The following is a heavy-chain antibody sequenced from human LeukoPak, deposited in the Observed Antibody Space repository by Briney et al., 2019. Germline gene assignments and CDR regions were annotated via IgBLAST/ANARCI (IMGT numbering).Heavy chain of an antibody. V-gene: IGHV3-30-3*01. J-gene: IGHJ1*01. CDR3: AKDQGSSSWSPTHLGFQH. Sequence: PGRSLRLSCAASGFTFSSYAMHWVRQAPGKGLEWVAVISYDGSNKYYADSVKGRFTISRDNSKNTLYLQMNSLRAEDTAVYYCAKDQGSSSWSPTHLGFQHWGQGTLVTVSS. CDR2: ISYDGSNK. CDR1: GFTFSSYA. D-gene: IGHD6-13*01.